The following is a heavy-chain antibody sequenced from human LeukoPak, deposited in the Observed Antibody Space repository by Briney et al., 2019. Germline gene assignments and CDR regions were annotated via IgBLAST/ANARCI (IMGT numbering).Heavy chain of an antibody. V-gene: IGHV3-30*02. J-gene: IGHJ4*02. CDR1: GFTFSSYG. D-gene: IGHD1-14*01. Sequence: GGSLRLSCAASGFTFSSYGMDWVGQGPGKGLEWGAFIRYDGSNKYYADSVKGRFTISRDNSKNTLYPQMNSLRAEDTAVYYCAKLTGDYWGQGTLVTVSS. CDR2: IRYDGSNK. CDR3: AKLTGDY.